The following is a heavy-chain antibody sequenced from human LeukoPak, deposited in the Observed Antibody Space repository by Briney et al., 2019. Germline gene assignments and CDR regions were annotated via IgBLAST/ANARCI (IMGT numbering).Heavy chain of an antibody. J-gene: IGHJ4*02. D-gene: IGHD6-19*01. CDR1: GYTFTGYY. Sequence: GASVKVSCKASGYTFTGYYMLWVRQAPGQGLEWMGWINPNSGGTNYAQKFQGRVTMTRDTSISTAYMELSRLRSDDTAVYYCARENKRGQWPVGYWGQGTLVTVSS. V-gene: IGHV1-2*02. CDR2: INPNSGGT. CDR3: ARENKRGQWPVGY.